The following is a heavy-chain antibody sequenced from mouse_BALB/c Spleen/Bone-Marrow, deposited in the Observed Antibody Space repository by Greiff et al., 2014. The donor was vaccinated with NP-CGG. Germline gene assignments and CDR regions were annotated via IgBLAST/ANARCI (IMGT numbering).Heavy chain of an antibody. CDR3: ARLTPDYAMDY. CDR2: ISSGGSCT. J-gene: IGHJ4*01. D-gene: IGHD1-3*01. CDR1: GFTFSNYG. Sequence: EVQVVESGGDLVKPGGSLKLSCAASGFTFSNYGMSWVRQTPDKRLEWVATISSGGSCTYFPDSVKGRFTISRDNAKNTLYLQMNSLKSEDAAMYYCARLTPDYAMDYWGQGTSVTVSS. V-gene: IGHV5-6*01.